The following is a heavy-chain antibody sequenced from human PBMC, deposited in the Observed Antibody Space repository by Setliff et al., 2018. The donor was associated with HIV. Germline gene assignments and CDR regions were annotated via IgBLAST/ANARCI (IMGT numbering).Heavy chain of an antibody. CDR2: INHNKSS. D-gene: IGHD1-26*01. CDR1: GESLSDYY. CDR3: ARGKGGLVGPAEFDY. J-gene: IGHJ4*02. Sequence: SETLSLTCAVYGESLSDYYWSWIRQPPGKGLEWIGEINHNKSSDYNPSLKSRVTMSVDTPKNQFSLKVKSVTAADTAVYYCARGKGGLVGPAEFDYWGPGTLVTVSS. V-gene: IGHV4-34*01.